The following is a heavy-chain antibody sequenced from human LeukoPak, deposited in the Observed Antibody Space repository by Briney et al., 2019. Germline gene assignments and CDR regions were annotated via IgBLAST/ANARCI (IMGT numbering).Heavy chain of an antibody. D-gene: IGHD2-15*01. CDR2: IIPILGIA. J-gene: IGHJ3*02. Sequence: SVEVSCKASGGTFSSYAISWVRQAPGQGLEWMGRIIPILGIANYAQKFQGRVTITADKSTSTAYMELSSLRSEDTAVYYCAREIVVVVAATGAFDIWGQGTMVTVSS. CDR3: AREIVVVVAATGAFDI. V-gene: IGHV1-69*04. CDR1: GGTFSSYA.